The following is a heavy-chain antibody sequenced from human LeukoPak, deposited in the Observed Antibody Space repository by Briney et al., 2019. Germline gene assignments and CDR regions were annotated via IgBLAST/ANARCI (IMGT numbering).Heavy chain of an antibody. Sequence: PGGSLRLSCAASGFTFSSYEMNWVRQAPGKGLEWISYISGSGRSIYYADSVKGRFTISRDNAKNSLYLQINSLRAEDTAVYYCAAIEPAAMFGFDIWGQGTMVTVSS. V-gene: IGHV3-48*03. CDR3: AAIEPAAMFGFDI. J-gene: IGHJ3*02. D-gene: IGHD2-2*01. CDR2: ISGSGRSI. CDR1: GFTFSSYE.